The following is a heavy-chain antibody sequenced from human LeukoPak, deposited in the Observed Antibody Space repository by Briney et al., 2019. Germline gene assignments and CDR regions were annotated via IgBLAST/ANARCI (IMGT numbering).Heavy chain of an antibody. Sequence: ASVKVSCKASGYTFTGYYMHWVRQAPGQGLEWMGWINPNSGGTNYAQKFQGWVTMTRDTSISTAYMELSRLRSDDTAVYYCASADGSGSFYGMGVWGQGTTVTVSS. CDR3: ASADGSGSFYGMGV. J-gene: IGHJ6*02. D-gene: IGHD3-10*01. CDR1: GYTFTGYY. V-gene: IGHV1-2*04. CDR2: INPNSGGT.